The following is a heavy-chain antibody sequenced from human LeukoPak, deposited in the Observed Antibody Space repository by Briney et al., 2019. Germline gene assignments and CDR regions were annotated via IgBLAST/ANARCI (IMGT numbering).Heavy chain of an antibody. CDR3: ARGRYCGSSSCDDYYYYYMDV. CDR2: IYTSGST. J-gene: IGHJ6*03. CDR1: GDSISSYY. V-gene: IGHV4-4*07. Sequence: SGTLSLTCTVSGDSISSYYWSWIRQPAGKGLEWIGRIYTSGSTHYNPSLKSRVTMSVDTSKNQFSLKLSSVTAADTAVYYCARGRYCGSSSCDDYYYYYMDVWGKGTMVTVSS. D-gene: IGHD2-2*01.